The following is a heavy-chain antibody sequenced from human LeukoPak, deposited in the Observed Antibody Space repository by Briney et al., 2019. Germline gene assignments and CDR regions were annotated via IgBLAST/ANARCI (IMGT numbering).Heavy chain of an antibody. D-gene: IGHD3-3*01. CDR1: GGSISSYW. Sequence: SETLSLTCTVSGGSISSYWWSWIRQPPGKGLEWIGYVYYSGSAHYNPSLKSRVTISVDTSKSQFSLKVSSVTAADTAVYYCASAIFVENAFDIWGQGTMVTVSS. CDR2: VYYSGSA. J-gene: IGHJ3*02. V-gene: IGHV4-59*01. CDR3: ASAIFVENAFDI.